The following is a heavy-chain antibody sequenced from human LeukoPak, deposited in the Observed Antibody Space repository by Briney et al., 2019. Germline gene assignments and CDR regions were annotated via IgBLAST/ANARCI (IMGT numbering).Heavy chain of an antibody. V-gene: IGHV4-34*01. CDR3: ASDIMITPPY. J-gene: IGHJ4*02. Sequence: KPSETLSLTCAVYGGSFSGYYWSWIRQPPGKGLEWIGEINHSGSTNYNPSLKSRATISVDTSKNQFSLKLSSVTAEDTAVYYCASDIMITPPYWGQGTLVTVSS. CDR2: INHSGST. D-gene: IGHD3-16*01. CDR1: GGSFSGYY.